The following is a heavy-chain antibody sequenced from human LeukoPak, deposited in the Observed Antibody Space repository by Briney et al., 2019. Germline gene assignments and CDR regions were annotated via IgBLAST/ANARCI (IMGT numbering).Heavy chain of an antibody. V-gene: IGHV1-69*05. J-gene: IGHJ4*02. CDR2: IIPIFGTA. D-gene: IGHD2-15*01. Sequence: SVKVSCKASGGTFSSYAISWVRQAPGQGLEWMGGIIPIFGTANYAQKFQGRVTITTDESTSTAYMELSSLRSEDTAVYYCARYCSGGSCAPSFDYWGQGTLVTVSS. CDR1: GGTFSSYA. CDR3: ARYCSGGSCAPSFDY.